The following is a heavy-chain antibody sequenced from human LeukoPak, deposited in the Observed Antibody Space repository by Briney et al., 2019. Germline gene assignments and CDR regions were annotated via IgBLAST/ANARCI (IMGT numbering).Heavy chain of an antibody. J-gene: IGHJ3*02. CDR1: GIRFNTYG. D-gene: IGHD2-2*01. CDR3: VKDLSTRCHYLCSYAFDI. Sequence: GGSLRLSCAAPGIRFNTYGMHWVRQAPGKGLEWVAFIRYDGSEKYYVDSVKGRFTISRDSSENKMYLQMNNLKTEDTATYYCVKDLSTRCHYLCSYAFDIWGQGTLVTVSS. CDR2: IRYDGSEK. V-gene: IGHV3-30*02.